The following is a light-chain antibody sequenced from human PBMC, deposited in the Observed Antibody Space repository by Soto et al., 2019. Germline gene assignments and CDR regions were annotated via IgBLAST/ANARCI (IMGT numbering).Light chain of an antibody. CDR1: SSDVGGYNY. Sequence: QSVLTQPASVSGSPGQSITISCTGTSSDVGGYNYVSWYQQHPGKAPKLMIYDVSNRPSGVSNRFSGSKSGNTXSLTISGLQAEDEADYYCSSYTSSSTLFGGGTKVTVL. CDR2: DVS. J-gene: IGLJ2*01. CDR3: SSYTSSSTL. V-gene: IGLV2-14*01.